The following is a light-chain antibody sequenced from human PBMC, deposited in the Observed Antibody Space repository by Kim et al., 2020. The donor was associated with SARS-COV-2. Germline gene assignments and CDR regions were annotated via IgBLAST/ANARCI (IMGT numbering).Light chain of an antibody. J-gene: IGLJ2*01. Sequence: GQSITISCTGTSSDVGSYNLVSWYQQHPGKAPKLMIYGVSKRPSGVSNRFSGSKSGNTASLTISGLQAEDEADYYCCSYADSNTLVFGGGTKLTVL. CDR3: CSYADSNTLV. CDR1: SSDVGSYNL. CDR2: GVS. V-gene: IGLV2-23*02.